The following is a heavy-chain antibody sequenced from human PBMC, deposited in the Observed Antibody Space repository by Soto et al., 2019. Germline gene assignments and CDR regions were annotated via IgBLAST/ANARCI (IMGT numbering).Heavy chain of an antibody. CDR2: IDSSGRTR. V-gene: IGHV3-11*01. D-gene: IGHD6-6*01. CDR3: AREGRGSSSSVLVY. CDR1: GFRFSDYD. Sequence: QVQLVESGGGLVKPGGSLRLSCAASGFRFSDYDMCWIRQAPGKGLEWISSIDSSGRTRFYADSVKGRFTISRDNAKNSLCLKMNSLRAEDMAVYYCAREGRGSSSSVLVYWGQGTLVTVSS. J-gene: IGHJ4*02.